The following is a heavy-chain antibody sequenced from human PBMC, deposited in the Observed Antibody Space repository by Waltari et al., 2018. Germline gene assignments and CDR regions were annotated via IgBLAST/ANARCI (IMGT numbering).Heavy chain of an antibody. J-gene: IGHJ6*02. CDR2: IYYSGST. CDR3: ARVDCGGDCYGYYGMDV. CDR1: GGSISSHS. V-gene: IGHV4-59*11. D-gene: IGHD2-21*01. Sequence: QVQLQESGPGLVKPSETLSLTCTVSGGSISSHSWSWIRQPPGKGLEWIGYIYYSGSTNYNPSLKSRVTISVDTSKNQFSLKLSSVTAADTAVYYCARVDCGGDCYGYYGMDVWGQGTTVTVSS.